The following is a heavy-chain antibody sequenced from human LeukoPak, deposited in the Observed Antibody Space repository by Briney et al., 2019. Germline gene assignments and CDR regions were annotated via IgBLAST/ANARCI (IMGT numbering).Heavy chain of an antibody. CDR3: ARQGCSSTSCYWDYMDV. D-gene: IGHD2-2*01. V-gene: IGHV5-51*01. J-gene: IGHJ6*03. CDR1: GYSFTSYW. CDR2: IYPGDSDT. Sequence: KPEESLKISGKGSGYSFTSYWIGWVRQMPGKGLEWMGIIYPGDSDTRYSPSFQGQVTISADKSISTAYLQWSSLKASDTAMYYCARQGCSSTSCYWDYMDVWGKGTTVTVSS.